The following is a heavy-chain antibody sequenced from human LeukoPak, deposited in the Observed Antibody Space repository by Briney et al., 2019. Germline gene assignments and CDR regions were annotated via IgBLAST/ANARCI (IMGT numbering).Heavy chain of an antibody. V-gene: IGHV1-18*01. CDR2: ISAYNGNT. CDR3: ARWERGSGSHNNPRAHDSRRGSVDY. Sequence: GASVKVSCKASGYTFTSYGISWVRQAPGQGLEWMGWISAYNGNTNYAQKLQGRVTMTTDTSTSTAYMELRSLRSDDTAVYYCARWERGSGSHNNPRAHDSRRGSVDYWGQGTLVTVSS. D-gene: IGHD3-10*01. CDR1: GYTFTSYG. J-gene: IGHJ4*02.